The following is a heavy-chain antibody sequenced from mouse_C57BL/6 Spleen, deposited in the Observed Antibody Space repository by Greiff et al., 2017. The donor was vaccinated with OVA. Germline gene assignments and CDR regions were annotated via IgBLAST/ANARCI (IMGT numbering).Heavy chain of an antibody. V-gene: IGHV1-64*01. D-gene: IGHD4-1*01. Sequence: QVHVKQPGAELVKPGASVKLSCKASGYTFTSYWMHWVKQRPGQGLEWIGMIHPNSGSTNYNEKFKSKATLTVDKSSSTAYMQLSSLTSEDSAVYYCARDPGAWFAYWGQGTLVTVSA. J-gene: IGHJ3*01. CDR2: IHPNSGST. CDR3: ARDPGAWFAY. CDR1: GYTFTSYW.